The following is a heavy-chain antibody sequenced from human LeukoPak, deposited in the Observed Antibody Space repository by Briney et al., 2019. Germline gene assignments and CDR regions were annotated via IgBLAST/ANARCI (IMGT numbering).Heavy chain of an antibody. Sequence: GRSLRLSCAPSGFTLSDYYMSWIRHAPGGGLGWVSYISSSGSTTYYADSVKGRFTNYRNNSKDTRYQQVNGLRAEDTAVYYCGKIGVVIMLIDYWGQGTLVTVSS. J-gene: IGHJ4*02. V-gene: IGHV3-11*01. CDR1: GFTLSDYY. CDR2: ISSSGSTT. CDR3: GKIGVVIMLIDY. D-gene: IGHD3-22*01.